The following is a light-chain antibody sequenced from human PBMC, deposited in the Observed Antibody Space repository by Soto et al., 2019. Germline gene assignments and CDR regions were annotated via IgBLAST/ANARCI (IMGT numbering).Light chain of an antibody. CDR3: QQSYGTHPT. V-gene: IGKV4-1*01. J-gene: IGKJ4*02. CDR1: QSVLFSSNSKNA. CDR2: WAS. Sequence: DIVMTQSPDSLDVSLGERATINCKSSQSVLFSSNSKNALAWYQQRPGQPPKLLIYWASTRESGVPDRLSGSGSGTEFPLTISTLQAEDVAVYYCQQSYGTHPTFGGGTKVEIK.